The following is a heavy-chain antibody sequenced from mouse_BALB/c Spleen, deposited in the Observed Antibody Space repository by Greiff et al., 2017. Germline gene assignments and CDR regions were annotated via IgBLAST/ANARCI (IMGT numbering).Heavy chain of an antibody. CDR3: ARWNWYYFDY. D-gene: IGHD4-1*01. V-gene: IGHV5-17*02. CDR1: GFTFSSFG. J-gene: IGHJ2*01. Sequence: VHLGESGGGLVQPGGSRKISCAASGFTFSSFGMHWVRQAPEKGLEWVAYISSGSSTIYYADTVKGRFTISRDNPKNTLFLQMTSLRSEDTAMYYCARWNWYYFDYWGQGTTLTVSS. CDR2: ISSGSSTI.